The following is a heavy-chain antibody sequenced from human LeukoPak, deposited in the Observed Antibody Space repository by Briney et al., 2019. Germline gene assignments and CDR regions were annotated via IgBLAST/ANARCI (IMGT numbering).Heavy chain of an antibody. V-gene: IGHV1-24*01. D-gene: IGHD1-7*01. J-gene: IGHJ4*02. CDR3: ATSSVTYWNYYFDY. CDR1: GYTLTELS. Sequence: GASVKVSCKVSGYTLTELSMHWVRQAPGKGLEWMGGFDPEDGETIYAQKFQGRVTMTEDTSTDTAYMELSSPRSEDTAVYYCATSSVTYWNYYFDYWGQGTLVTVSS. CDR2: FDPEDGET.